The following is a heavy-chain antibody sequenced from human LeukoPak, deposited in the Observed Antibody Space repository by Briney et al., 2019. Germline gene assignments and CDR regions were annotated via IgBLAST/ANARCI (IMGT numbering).Heavy chain of an antibody. V-gene: IGHV4-34*01. CDR3: ARGPRQQLVLLRFDP. Sequence: PSETLSLTCAVYGGSFSGYYWSWIRQPPGKGLEWIGEINHSGSTNYNPSLKSRVTISVDTSKNQFSLKLSSVTAADTAVYYCARGPRQQLVLLRFDPWGQGTLVTVPS. D-gene: IGHD6-13*01. J-gene: IGHJ5*02. CDR1: GGSFSGYY. CDR2: INHSGST.